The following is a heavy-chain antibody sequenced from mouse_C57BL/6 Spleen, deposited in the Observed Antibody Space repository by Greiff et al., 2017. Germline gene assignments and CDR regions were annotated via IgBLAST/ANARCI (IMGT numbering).Heavy chain of an antibody. CDR1: GYAFSSYW. J-gene: IGHJ4*01. V-gene: IGHV1-80*01. CDR2: IYPGDGDT. D-gene: IGHD3-2*01. Sequence: QVQLQQSGAELVKPGASVKISCKASGYAFSSYWMNWVKQRPGKGLEWIGQIYPGDGDTNYKGKFKGKATLTADKSSSTAYMQLSSLTSEDSAVYFCARREVDSPSDYWGQGTSGTVSS. CDR3: ARREVDSPSDY.